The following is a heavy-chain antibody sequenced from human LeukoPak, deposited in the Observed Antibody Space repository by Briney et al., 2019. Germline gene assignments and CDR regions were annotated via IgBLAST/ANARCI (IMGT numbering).Heavy chain of an antibody. V-gene: IGHV3-23*01. CDR3: AKDRRIAAAGTIVDAFDI. Sequence: PGGSLRLSCAASGFTFSSYAMSWVRQAPGKGLEWVSAISGSGGSTYYADSVKGRFTISRDNSKNTLYLQMNSLRAEDTAVYYCAKDRRIAAAGTIVDAFDIWGQGTMVTVSS. CDR2: ISGSGGST. CDR1: GFTFSSYA. D-gene: IGHD6-13*01. J-gene: IGHJ3*02.